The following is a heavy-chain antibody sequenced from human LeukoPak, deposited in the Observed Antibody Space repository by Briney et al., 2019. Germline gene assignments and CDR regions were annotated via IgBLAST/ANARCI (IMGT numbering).Heavy chain of an antibody. CDR1: GFTFSDLY. D-gene: IGHD3-22*01. V-gene: IGHV3-72*01. Sequence: GGSLRLSCAASGFTFSDLYMDWVRQAPGEGLEWVGRTRNKPNSYTTEYAASVKGRFTISRDDSKNSLYLQMNSLKTEDTAVYYCVRDYYESSGSTYYFDYWGQGTLVTVSS. CDR2: TRNKPNSYTT. J-gene: IGHJ4*02. CDR3: VRDYYESSGSTYYFDY.